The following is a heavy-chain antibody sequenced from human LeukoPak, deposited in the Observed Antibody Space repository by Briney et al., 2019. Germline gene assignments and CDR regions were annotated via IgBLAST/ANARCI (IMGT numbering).Heavy chain of an antibody. CDR3: ARADGGYDLHYYYYYYMDV. Sequence: PSETLSLTCTVSGGSISSSSYYWGWIRQPPGKGLEWIGSIYYSGSTYYNPSLKSRVTISVDTSKNQFSLKLSSVTAADTAVYYCARADGGYDLHYYYYYYMDVWGKGTTVTVSS. CDR1: GGSISSSSYY. CDR2: IYYSGST. J-gene: IGHJ6*03. D-gene: IGHD5-12*01. V-gene: IGHV4-39*07.